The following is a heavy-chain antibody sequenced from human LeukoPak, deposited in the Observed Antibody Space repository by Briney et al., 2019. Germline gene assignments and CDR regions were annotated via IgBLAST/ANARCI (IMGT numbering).Heavy chain of an antibody. CDR3: VSRYSSSSGNY. J-gene: IGHJ4*02. CDR2: VKPDGSDK. CDR1: GFTFSSYW. D-gene: IGHD6-6*01. Sequence: GSLRLSCAASGFTFSSYWMNWVRQAPGKGLEWVANVKPDGSDKYYVDSVKGRFTISRDNAKSSLFLQMNSLRAEDTAVYYCVSRYSSSSGNYWGQGTLVTVSS. V-gene: IGHV3-7*01.